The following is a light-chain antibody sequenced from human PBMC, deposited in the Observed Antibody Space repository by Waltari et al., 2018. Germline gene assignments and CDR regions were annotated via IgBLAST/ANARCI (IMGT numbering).Light chain of an antibody. CDR3: SSYTSNNIWV. V-gene: IGLV2-14*01. CDR1: SSDVGGYNY. J-gene: IGLJ3*02. Sequence: QSALTQPASVSGSPGQSITISCTGTSSDVGGYNYVSWYQQHPGKATKFMIYDVSQRPSGVSNRFSGSKSGNTASLTISGLQAEDEADYYCSSYTSNNIWVFGGGTKLTVL. CDR2: DVS.